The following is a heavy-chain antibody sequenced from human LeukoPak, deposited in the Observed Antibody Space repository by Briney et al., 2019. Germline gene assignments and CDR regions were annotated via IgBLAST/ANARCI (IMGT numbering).Heavy chain of an antibody. CDR2: FYYNERP. CDR1: CGPVTIGGYY. J-gene: IGHJ3*02. V-gene: IGHV4-31*03. D-gene: IGHD3-3*01. CDR3: VRGGGSLEDAFEI. Sequence: SQTQSLICTVSCGPVTIGGYYWSWIPQHPGKGLEWIGYFYYNERPCYNPSLQSRVTRSVDTSATQFSLKLSSVTAAATAVYYCVRGGGSLEDAFEICGQGTMVTVSS.